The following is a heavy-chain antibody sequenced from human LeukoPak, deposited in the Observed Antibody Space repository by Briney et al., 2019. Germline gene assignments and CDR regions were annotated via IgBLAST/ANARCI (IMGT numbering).Heavy chain of an antibody. CDR3: ARDPGRYCSSTSCYPFGY. J-gene: IGHJ4*02. D-gene: IGHD2-2*01. V-gene: IGHV1-18*01. CDR1: GYTFPSYG. Sequence: GASVKVSCKASGYTFPSYGISWVRQSPGQGLEWMGWINPYNGNTNYAQKLQGRVTMTTDTSTSTAYMELRSLRSDDTAVYYCARDPGRYCSSTSCYPFGYWGQGTLVTVSS. CDR2: INPYNGNT.